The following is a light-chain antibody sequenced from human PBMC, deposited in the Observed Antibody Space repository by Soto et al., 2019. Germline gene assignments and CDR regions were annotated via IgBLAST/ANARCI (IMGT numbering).Light chain of an antibody. CDR2: DAS. CDR3: QQYNNWPQT. V-gene: IGKV1-5*01. CDR1: QSISSW. J-gene: IGKJ1*01. Sequence: DIQMTQSPSTLSASVGDRVTITCRASQSISSWLAWYQQKPGKPPKLLIYDASSLESGVPSRFSGSGSGTEFTLTISSLQSEDFAVYYCQQYNNWPQTFGQGTKVDIK.